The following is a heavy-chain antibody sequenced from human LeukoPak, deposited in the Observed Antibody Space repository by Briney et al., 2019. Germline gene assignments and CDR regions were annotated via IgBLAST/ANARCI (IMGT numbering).Heavy chain of an antibody. J-gene: IGHJ5*01. V-gene: IGHV3-48*03. CDR1: GFTFSSYE. D-gene: IGHD6-6*01. CDR2: INGRGSTI. CDR3: TRDPRHFDS. Sequence: GGSLRLSCAASGFTFSSYEMNWVRQAPGKGLEWVSYINGRGSTIYYSDSVKGRFTISRDNAKNSLYLQMSSLRVEDTAVYYCTRDPRHFDSCGQGTLVTVSS.